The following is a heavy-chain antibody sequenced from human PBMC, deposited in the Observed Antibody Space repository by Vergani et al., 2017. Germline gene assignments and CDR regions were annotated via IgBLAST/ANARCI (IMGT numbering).Heavy chain of an antibody. CDR3: AKDGGPSDFWIGYPYYFDY. V-gene: IGHV3-74*01. CDR2: INSDGSST. CDR1: GFTFSSYW. J-gene: IGHJ4*02. D-gene: IGHD3-3*01. Sequence: EVQLVESGGGLVKPGGSLRLSCAASGFTFSSYWMHWVRQAPGKGLVWVSRINSDGSSTSYADPVKGRFTISRDNSKNTLYLQLNSLRADDTAVYYCAKDGGPSDFWIGYPYYFDYWGQGTLVTVSS.